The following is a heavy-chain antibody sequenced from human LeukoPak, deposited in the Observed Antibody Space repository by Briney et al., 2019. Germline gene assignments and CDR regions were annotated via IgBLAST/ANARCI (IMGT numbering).Heavy chain of an antibody. Sequence: QPGRSLRLSCAASGFTFDDYAMHWVRQAPGKGLEWVSGISWNSGSIGYADSVKGRFTISRDNAKNSLYLQMNSLRAEDTGLYYCAKDIGAAGDDAFDIWGQGTMVTVSS. D-gene: IGHD6-13*01. J-gene: IGHJ3*02. CDR2: ISWNSGSI. CDR3: AKDIGAAGDDAFDI. CDR1: GFTFDDYA. V-gene: IGHV3-9*01.